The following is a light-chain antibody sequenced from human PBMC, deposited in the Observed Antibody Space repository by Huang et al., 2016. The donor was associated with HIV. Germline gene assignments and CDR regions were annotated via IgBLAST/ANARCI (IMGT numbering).Light chain of an antibody. V-gene: IGKV3-11*01. CDR1: QSVGNY. J-gene: IGKJ4*01. CDR3: QQRSSGVT. Sequence: IVLTQSPATLSWYPGERVTLSCRASQSVGNYIAWYQQHPGQSPRLLIDDTSNRATGTPVRFSGSGSGTDFALTISNVESEDFAVYYCQQRSSGVTFGGGTKVQVK. CDR2: DTS.